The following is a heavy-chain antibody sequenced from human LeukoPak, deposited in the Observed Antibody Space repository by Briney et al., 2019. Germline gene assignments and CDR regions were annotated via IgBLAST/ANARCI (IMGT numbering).Heavy chain of an antibody. CDR3: ARGRRIAAAQVNWFDP. Sequence: ASVKVSCKASGYTFTGYYMHWVRQAPGQRLEWMGWINPNSGGTNYAQKFQGRVTMTRDTSISTAYMELSRLRSDDTAVYYCARGRRIAAAQVNWFDPWGQGTLVTVSS. CDR2: INPNSGGT. J-gene: IGHJ5*02. CDR1: GYTFTGYY. D-gene: IGHD6-13*01. V-gene: IGHV1-2*02.